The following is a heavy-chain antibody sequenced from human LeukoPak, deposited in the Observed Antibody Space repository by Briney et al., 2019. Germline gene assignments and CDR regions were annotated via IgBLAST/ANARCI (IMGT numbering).Heavy chain of an antibody. J-gene: IGHJ4*02. Sequence: GGSLRLSCTASGFTVSSNYMSWVRQAPGKGLEWVSVIYSGGNTYYADSVKGRFTISRDNSKNTLYLQMNSLRAEDTAVYYCARGYCSSTSCYAGDYWGQGTLVTVSS. V-gene: IGHV3-53*01. CDR1: GFTVSSNY. CDR2: IYSGGNT. D-gene: IGHD2-2*01. CDR3: ARGYCSSTSCYAGDY.